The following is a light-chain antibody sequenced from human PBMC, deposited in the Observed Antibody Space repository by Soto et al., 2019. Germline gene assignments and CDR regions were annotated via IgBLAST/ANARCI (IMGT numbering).Light chain of an antibody. V-gene: IGLV2-14*01. CDR2: QVT. J-gene: IGLJ1*01. Sequence: QSALTQPASVSGSPGQSITISCTGTSSDIGGYYYVSWYQHHPGKTPKLIIYQVTNRPSGVSHRFSGSKSGNTASLTISGLQAEDEGDYYCTSYSSSSTFYVFGTGTKVTVL. CDR1: SSDIGGYYY. CDR3: TSYSSSSTFYV.